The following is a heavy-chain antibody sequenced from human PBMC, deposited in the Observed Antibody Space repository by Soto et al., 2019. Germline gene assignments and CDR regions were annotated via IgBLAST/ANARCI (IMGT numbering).Heavy chain of an antibody. Sequence: QVQLVESGGGVVQPGRSLRLSCAASGFTFSSYGMHWVRQAPGKGLEWVAVIAYDGSEKYSADSVKGRFTITRDNSKNTLFLRMNTLGADDSAVYYCARTTVTAFGGFDYWGQGTLVTVSS. CDR2: IAYDGSEK. CDR1: GFTFSSYG. CDR3: ARTTVTAFGGFDY. D-gene: IGHD3-10*01. J-gene: IGHJ4*02. V-gene: IGHV3-30*03.